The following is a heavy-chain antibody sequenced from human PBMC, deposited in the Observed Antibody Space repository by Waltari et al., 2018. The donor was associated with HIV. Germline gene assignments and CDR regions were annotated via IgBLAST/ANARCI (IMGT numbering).Heavy chain of an antibody. D-gene: IGHD6-13*01. CDR3: ARDRQQLVKGEIMDV. CDR2: IIPILGTA. V-gene: IGHV1-69*13. CDR1: GVPFRSYA. Sequence: QVQLVQSGAEVTKPASSVKVACTASGVPFRSYAIRWLRRATGQGLEWMGGIIPILGTANYAQKFQGRVTITADESTSTAYMELSSLRSEDTAVYYCARDRQQLVKGEIMDVWGQGTTVTVSS. J-gene: IGHJ6*02.